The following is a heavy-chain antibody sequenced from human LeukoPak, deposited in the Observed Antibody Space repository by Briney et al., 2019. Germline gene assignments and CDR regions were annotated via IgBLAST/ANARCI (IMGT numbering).Heavy chain of an antibody. CDR2: IKKDGGEK. J-gene: IGHJ3*02. CDR1: GFTFSSYW. Sequence: PGGSLRLSCAASGFTFSSYWMSWVRQAPGKGLEWVANIKKDGGEKFYLDSVKGRFTVSRDNAKNSLYLQMNRRMADDTAVYYCARDADLGAPIIGAFDMWGQGTMVTVSS. CDR3: ARDADLGAPIIGAFDM. V-gene: IGHV3-7*01. D-gene: IGHD5-24*01.